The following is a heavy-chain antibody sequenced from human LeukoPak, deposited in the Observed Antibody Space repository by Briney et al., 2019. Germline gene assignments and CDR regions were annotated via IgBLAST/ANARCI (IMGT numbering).Heavy chain of an antibody. CDR3: ARGGYYDIKGAFDI. V-gene: IGHV4-4*07. CDR1: GGSISSYY. CDR2: IYTSGST. J-gene: IGHJ3*02. Sequence: SETLSLTCTVSGGSISSYYWSWIRQPAGKGLEWIGRIYTSGSTNYNPSLKSRVTMSVDTSKNQFSLKLSSVTAADTAVYYCARGGYYDIKGAFDIWGQGTMVTVSS. D-gene: IGHD3-9*01.